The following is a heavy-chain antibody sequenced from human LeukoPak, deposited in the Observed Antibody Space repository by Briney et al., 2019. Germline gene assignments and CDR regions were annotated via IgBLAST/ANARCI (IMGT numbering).Heavy chain of an antibody. CDR1: GYTFTSYD. Sequence: ASVKVSCKASGYTFTSYDINWVRQATGQGLEWMGWMNPNSGNTAYAQKFQGRVTITRNTSISTAYMELSSLRSEDTAVNYCARGVRIAVAGNIDYWGQGTLVTVSS. V-gene: IGHV1-8*03. J-gene: IGHJ4*02. CDR2: MNPNSGNT. CDR3: ARGVRIAVAGNIDY. D-gene: IGHD6-19*01.